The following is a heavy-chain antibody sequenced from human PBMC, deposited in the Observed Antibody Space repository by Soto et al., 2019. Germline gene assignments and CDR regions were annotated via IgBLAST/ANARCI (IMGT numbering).Heavy chain of an antibody. J-gene: IGHJ1*01. V-gene: IGHV3-73*02. CDR3: TGGYWTGGPCYSGSFQP. CDR2: IRSKANDYAT. Sequence: EVQLVQSGGGLVQPGGSLKLSCAASRFTFSGSTVHWVRQASGEGLQWVARIRSKANDYATTYIASVKGRFTMSRDDSRNTAYLQLSDLKTEDTAVYYCTGGYWTGGPCYSGSFQPWGQGALVTVFS. D-gene: IGHD2-8*02. CDR1: RFTFSGST.